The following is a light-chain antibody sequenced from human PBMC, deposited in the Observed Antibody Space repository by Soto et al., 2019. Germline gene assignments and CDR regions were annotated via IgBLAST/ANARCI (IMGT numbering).Light chain of an antibody. J-gene: IGKJ3*01. V-gene: IGKV1-39*01. Sequence: DIQMTQSPSSLSASIGDRVTITCRASQSISSYLNWYQQKPGKAPKFLIYAASSLQSGVPSRFSGSGSGTDFTLTISSLQPEDFPTYYCQQSYSPPFTFCPGTKMDIK. CDR1: QSISSY. CDR3: QQSYSPPFT. CDR2: AAS.